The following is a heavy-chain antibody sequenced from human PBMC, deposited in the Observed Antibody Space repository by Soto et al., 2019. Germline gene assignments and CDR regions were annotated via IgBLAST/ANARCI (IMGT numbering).Heavy chain of an antibody. CDR2: ISVSSTYI. Sequence: EVQLVESGGGLVKPGESLRLSCAASGFPFSSHTMNWVRQAPGKGLEWVSSISVSSTYIYYADSVKGRFTISRDNAKNAVYLQVNSLRAEETAVYYCARGRGRGYVTEGDYCLDYWGHGTLVTVSS. CDR1: GFPFSSHT. J-gene: IGHJ4*01. V-gene: IGHV3-21*01. D-gene: IGHD2-2*01. CDR3: ARGRGRGYVTEGDYCLDY.